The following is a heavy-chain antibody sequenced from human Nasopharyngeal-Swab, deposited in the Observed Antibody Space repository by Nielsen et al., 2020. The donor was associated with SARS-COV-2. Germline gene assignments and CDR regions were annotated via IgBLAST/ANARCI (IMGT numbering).Heavy chain of an antibody. V-gene: IGHV3-30*04. CDR1: GFTFSSYA. J-gene: IGHJ4*02. D-gene: IGHD6-19*01. CDR2: ISYDGSNK. Sequence: GESLKISCAASGFTFSSYAMHWVRQAPGKGLEWVAVISYDGSNKYYADSVKGRFTISSDNSKNTLYLQMNSLRAEDTAVYYCARDSGGPSSGWSPANLDYWGQGTLVTVSS. CDR3: ARDSGGPSSGWSPANLDY.